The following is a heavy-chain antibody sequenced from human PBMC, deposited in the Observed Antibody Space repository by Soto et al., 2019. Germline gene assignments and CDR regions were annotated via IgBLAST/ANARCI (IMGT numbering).Heavy chain of an antibody. CDR2: IGGDGRDT. CDR1: GFTFSMFA. Sequence: DAQLLESGGGLAQPGGSLRLSCAPSGFTFSMFAMSWVRQGPGKGLEWVSRIGGDGRDTYYADSVKGRFTISRDNSKNTVYLQMNSLRAEDTAVYYCARDDYGGGIPFDIWGQGTMVTVSS. D-gene: IGHD3-16*01. CDR3: ARDDYGGGIPFDI. V-gene: IGHV3-23*01. J-gene: IGHJ3*02.